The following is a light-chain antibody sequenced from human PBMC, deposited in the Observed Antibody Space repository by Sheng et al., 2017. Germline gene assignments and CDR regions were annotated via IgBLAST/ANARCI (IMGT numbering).Light chain of an antibody. CDR2: GAS. V-gene: IGKV3-15*01. CDR3: QQYYSSPWT. Sequence: EIVMTQSPATLSVSPGDRVTLSCRASQSVRTHLAWYQQKPGQVPRLLLYGASNRATGIPARFSGSGSGTDYTVTISSLQPEDFATYYCQQYYSSPWTFGHGTKVEIK. CDR1: QSVRTH. J-gene: IGKJ1*01.